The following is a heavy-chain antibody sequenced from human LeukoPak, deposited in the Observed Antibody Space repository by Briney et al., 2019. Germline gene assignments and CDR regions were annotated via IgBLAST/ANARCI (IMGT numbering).Heavy chain of an antibody. Sequence: PGGSLRLSCAASGFTFSTFGMIWVRQAPGKGLEWISSISSGSYIYYSDAVKARCTISRDNARNSLYLQMNSLRADDTALYYCARLMFIAVGNWYFDLWGRGTLVTVSS. CDR3: ARLMFIAVGNWYFDL. D-gene: IGHD6-19*01. CDR2: ISSGSYI. CDR1: GFTFSTFG. V-gene: IGHV3-21*01. J-gene: IGHJ2*01.